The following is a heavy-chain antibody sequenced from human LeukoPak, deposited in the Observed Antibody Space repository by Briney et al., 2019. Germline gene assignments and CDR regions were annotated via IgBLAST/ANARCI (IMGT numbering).Heavy chain of an antibody. CDR1: GGTFSGYV. J-gene: IGHJ4*02. CDR3: ASDAGHSDFWSGYYPYYFDY. Sequence: SVKVSCKASGGTFSGYVINWVRQAPGQGLEWMGGIIPIFGTANYAQKFQGRVTITADESTSLAFMELSSLRSEDTAVYYCASDAGHSDFWSGYYPYYFDYWGQGTLVTVSS. V-gene: IGHV1-69*13. D-gene: IGHD3-3*01. CDR2: IIPIFGTA.